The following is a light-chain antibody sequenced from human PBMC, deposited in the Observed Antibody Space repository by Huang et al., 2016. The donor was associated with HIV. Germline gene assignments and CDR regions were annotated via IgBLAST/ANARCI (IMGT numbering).Light chain of an antibody. CDR3: QQRSNWPPIT. CDR2: DAS. Sequence: EIVLTQSPATLALSPGDRATLSCRASQSVSNYLAWYQQKPGQAPRLLIYDASNRATGIAARFSGRGSGTDFTLTISSLEPEDFAVYYCQQRSNWPPITFGQGTRLEIK. CDR1: QSVSNY. J-gene: IGKJ5*01. V-gene: IGKV3-11*01.